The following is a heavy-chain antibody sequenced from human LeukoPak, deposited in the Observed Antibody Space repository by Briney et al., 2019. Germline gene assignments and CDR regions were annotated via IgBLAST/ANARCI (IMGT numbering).Heavy chain of an antibody. CDR1: GFTFNNYN. V-gene: IGHV3-21*01. J-gene: IGHJ4*02. Sequence: GGPLRLSCAASGFTFNNYNMNWVRQAPGKGLEWVSSISSSGNYIYYADSVKGRFTISRDNAKNSLFLQMNSLRAEDTAVYYCARERGLLYFGEHDYWGQGTLVTVSS. CDR3: ARERGLLYFGEHDY. CDR2: ISSSGNYI. D-gene: IGHD3-10*01.